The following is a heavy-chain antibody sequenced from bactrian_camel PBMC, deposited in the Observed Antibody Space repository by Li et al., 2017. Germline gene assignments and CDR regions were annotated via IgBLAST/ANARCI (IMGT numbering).Heavy chain of an antibody. D-gene: IGHD3*01. V-gene: IGHV3S40*01. J-gene: IGHJ6*01. CDR2: FHWADRST. Sequence: DVQLVESGGGSVQAGGSLRLSCAVAGYTFSTHDMFWVRQAPGKGLEWVPAFHWADRSTYYADSVKGRFIISRDNAKNTLYLQLNSLKTEDTAMYYCISSMTGNLGDFGYWGQGTQVTVS. CDR1: GYTFSTHD. CDR3: ISSMTGNLGDFGY.